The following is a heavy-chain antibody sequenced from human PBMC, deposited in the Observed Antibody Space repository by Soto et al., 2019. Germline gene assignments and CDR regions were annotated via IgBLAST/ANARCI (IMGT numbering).Heavy chain of an antibody. V-gene: IGHV3-33*01. D-gene: IGHD4-17*01. Sequence: QVQLLESGGGVVQPGRSLRLSCAASGFTFSSYGMHWVRQAPGKGLEWVAVIWYDGSNKYYADSVTGRFTISRDNSKNTLYRQMNSLRAEDTAVYYWARDKTTVTTLAYWGQGTLFTVAS. CDR1: GFTFSSYG. CDR2: IWYDGSNK. CDR3: ARDKTTVTTLAY. J-gene: IGHJ4*02.